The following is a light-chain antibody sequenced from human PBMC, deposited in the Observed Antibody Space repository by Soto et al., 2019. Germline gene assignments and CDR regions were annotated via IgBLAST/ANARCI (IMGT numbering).Light chain of an antibody. CDR1: SSNIGSNY. Sequence: QSVLTQPPSASGTPGQRVTMSCSGSSSNIGSNYVYWYQQVPGTAPKLLIYRNNQRPSGVPDRFSGSKSGTSASLAISGLRSEDEADYYCAAWDDSLSGHVVFGAGTKVTVL. V-gene: IGLV1-47*01. J-gene: IGLJ2*01. CDR3: AAWDDSLSGHVV. CDR2: RNN.